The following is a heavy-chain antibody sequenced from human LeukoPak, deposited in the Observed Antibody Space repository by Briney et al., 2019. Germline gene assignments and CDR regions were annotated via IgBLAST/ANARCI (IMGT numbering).Heavy chain of an antibody. D-gene: IGHD6-13*01. V-gene: IGHV4-59*01. Sequence: SETLSLTCTVSGGFISSYYWSWIRQPPGKGLEWIGYIYYSGSTNYNPSLKSRVTISVDTSKNQFSLKLSSVTAADTAVYYCARGGVAAAGTFDYWGQGTLVTVSS. CDR3: ARGGVAAAGTFDY. CDR1: GGFISSYY. CDR2: IYYSGST. J-gene: IGHJ4*02.